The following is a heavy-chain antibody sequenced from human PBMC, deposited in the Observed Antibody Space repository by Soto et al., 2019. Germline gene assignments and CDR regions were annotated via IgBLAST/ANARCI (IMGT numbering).Heavy chain of an antibody. CDR2: IGASGTST. D-gene: IGHD1-1*01. V-gene: IGHV3-23*01. CDR1: GFSFSDYA. Sequence: GGSLRLSCAASGFSFSDYAMTWVRQAPGKGLEWVSVIGASGTSTYYADSVKGRFTFSRDNSKNTLYLQMNSLRAEDTAVYYCAKFGMATTKRSPPYYIDYWGQGALVTVSS. J-gene: IGHJ4*02. CDR3: AKFGMATTKRSPPYYIDY.